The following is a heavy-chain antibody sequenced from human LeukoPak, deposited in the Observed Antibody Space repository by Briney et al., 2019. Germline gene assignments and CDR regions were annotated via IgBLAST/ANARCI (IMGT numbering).Heavy chain of an antibody. CDR3: ARSGRRQYGMDV. J-gene: IGHJ6*02. D-gene: IGHD6-25*01. Sequence: GASVKVSCKASGYTFTSYYMHWVRQAPGQGLEWMGIINPSGGSTSYAQKFQGGVTMTRDTSTSTVYMELSSLRSEDTAVYYCARSGRRQYGMDVWGQGTTVTVSS. CDR2: INPSGGST. V-gene: IGHV1-46*01. CDR1: GYTFTSYY.